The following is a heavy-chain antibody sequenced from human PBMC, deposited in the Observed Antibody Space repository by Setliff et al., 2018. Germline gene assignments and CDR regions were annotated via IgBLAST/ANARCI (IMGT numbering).Heavy chain of an antibody. CDR1: AYTFLSYG. CDR3: AGAPRLEWILPTFDY. CDR2: ISAYTGKT. Sequence: GASVKVSCKASAYTFLSYGMSWVRQAPGQGFEWMGWISAYTGKTDYAQNFQGRITMTTDTSTSTAYMELRSLRSDDTAVYYCAGAPRLEWILPTFDYWGQGTPVTVSS. D-gene: IGHD3-3*01. J-gene: IGHJ4*02. V-gene: IGHV1-18*01.